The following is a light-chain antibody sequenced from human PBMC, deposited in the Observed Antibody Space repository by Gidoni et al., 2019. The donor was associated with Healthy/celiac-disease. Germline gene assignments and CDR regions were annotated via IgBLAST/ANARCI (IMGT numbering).Light chain of an antibody. V-gene: IGLV3-1*01. CDR1: KLGDKT. J-gene: IGLJ2*01. CDR3: QAWDSSTVV. Sequence: SYELTQPPSVSVSPGQTASITRSGDKLGDKTACWYQQKPGQSPLLVIYQDPKRTSGIPERFSGSNSGNTATLTITGTQAMDEADYYCQAWDSSTVVFGGWTKLTVL. CDR2: QDP.